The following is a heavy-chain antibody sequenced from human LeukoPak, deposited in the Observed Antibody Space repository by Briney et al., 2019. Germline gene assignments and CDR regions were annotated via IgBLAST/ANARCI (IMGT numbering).Heavy chain of an antibody. V-gene: IGHV3-74*01. CDR2: INSDGSST. D-gene: IGHD3-16*02. CDR1: GSTFSSYW. J-gene: IGHJ4*02. CDR3: ARDYVWGSYRPPGY. Sequence: GGSLRLSCAASGSTFSSYWMHWVRQAPGKGLVWVSRINSDGSSTSYADSVKGRFTISRDNAKNTLYLQMNSLRAEDTAVYYCARDYVWGSYRPPGYWGQGTLVTVSS.